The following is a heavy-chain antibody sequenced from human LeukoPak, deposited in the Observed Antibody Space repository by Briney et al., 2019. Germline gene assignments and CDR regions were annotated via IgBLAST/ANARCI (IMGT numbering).Heavy chain of an antibody. V-gene: IGHV4-59*12. J-gene: IGHJ4*02. Sequence: SETLSLTCTVSGGSISSYYWSWIRQPPGKGLEWIGYIYYSGSTNYNPSLKSRVTISVDTSKNQFSLKLSSVTAADTAVYYCARAPRGNGDYDYWGQGTLVTVSS. D-gene: IGHD4-17*01. CDR3: ARAPRGNGDYDY. CDR1: GGSISSYY. CDR2: IYYSGST.